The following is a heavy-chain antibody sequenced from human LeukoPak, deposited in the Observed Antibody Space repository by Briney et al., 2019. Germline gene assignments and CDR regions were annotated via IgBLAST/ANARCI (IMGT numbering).Heavy chain of an antibody. CDR3: ARRPRIQSYGMDV. D-gene: IGHD5-18*01. CDR1: GGSVSSGSYY. Sequence: SETLSLTCTVSGGSVSSGSYYWSWIRQPPGKGLEWIGYIYYSGSTNYNPSLKSRVTISVDTSKNQFSLKLSSVTAADTAVYYCARRPRIQSYGMDVWGQGTTVTVSS. V-gene: IGHV4-61*01. CDR2: IYYSGST. J-gene: IGHJ6*02.